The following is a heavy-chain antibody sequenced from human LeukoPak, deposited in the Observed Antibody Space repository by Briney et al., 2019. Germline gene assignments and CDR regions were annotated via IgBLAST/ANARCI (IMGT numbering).Heavy chain of an antibody. J-gene: IGHJ6*02. V-gene: IGHV3-30*03. CDR2: ISYDGSNK. CDR1: GFTFSSYG. Sequence: PGRSLRLSCAASGFTFSSYGMHWVRQAPGKGLEWVAVISYDGSNKYYADSVKGRFTISRDNSKNTLYLQMNSLRAEDTAVYYCARGMSGYYGMDVWGQGTTVTVSS. CDR3: ARGMSGYYGMDV.